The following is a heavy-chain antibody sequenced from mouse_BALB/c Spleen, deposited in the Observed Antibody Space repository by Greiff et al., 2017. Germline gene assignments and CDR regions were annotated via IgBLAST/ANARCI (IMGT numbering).Heavy chain of an antibody. D-gene: IGHD2-1*01. CDR2: ISYSGST. J-gene: IGHJ3*01. CDR3: ARSPNYGNYDAWLAY. Sequence: EVQLQESGPSLVKPSQTLSLTCSVTGDSITSGYWNWIRKFPGKKLEYMGYISYSGSTYYNPSLKSRISITRDTSKNQYYLQLNSVTTEDTATYYCARSPNYGNYDAWLAYWGQGTLVTVSA. CDR1: GDSITSGY. V-gene: IGHV3-8*02.